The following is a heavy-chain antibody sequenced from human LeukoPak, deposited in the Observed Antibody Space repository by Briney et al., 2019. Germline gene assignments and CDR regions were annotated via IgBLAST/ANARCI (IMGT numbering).Heavy chain of an antibody. J-gene: IGHJ4*02. CDR3: ARAAAGTYY. Sequence: PGGSLRLSCAASGFTFSSYEMNWVRQAPGKGLEWVSYISSSGSTIYYADPAKGRFTISRDNAKNSLYLQMNSLRAEDTAVYYCARAAAGTYYWGQGTLVTVSS. D-gene: IGHD6-13*01. CDR1: GFTFSSYE. V-gene: IGHV3-48*03. CDR2: ISSSGSTI.